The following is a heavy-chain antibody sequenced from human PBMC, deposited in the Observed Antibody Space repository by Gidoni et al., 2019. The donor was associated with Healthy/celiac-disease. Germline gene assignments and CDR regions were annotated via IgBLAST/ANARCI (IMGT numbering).Heavy chain of an antibody. Sequence: EVQLVESGGGLVQPGGSLRLSCAASGFTVSSHYMSWFRQAPGKGLEWVSVIYSGGSTYYADSVKGRFTISRDNSKNTLYLQMNSLRAEDTAVYYCARALALGAGDYWGQGTLVTVSS. CDR3: ARALALGAGDY. J-gene: IGHJ4*02. V-gene: IGHV3-66*01. CDR2: IYSGGST. CDR1: GFTVSSHY.